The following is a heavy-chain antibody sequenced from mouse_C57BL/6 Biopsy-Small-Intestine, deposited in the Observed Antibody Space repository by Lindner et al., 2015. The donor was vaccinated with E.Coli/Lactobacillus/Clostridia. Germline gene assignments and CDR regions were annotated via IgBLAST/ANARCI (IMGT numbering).Heavy chain of an antibody. CDR1: GFNIKDDY. J-gene: IGHJ3*01. CDR2: IDPENGDT. CDR3: TRGLQFAY. D-gene: IGHD2-4*01. Sequence: VQLQESGAELVRPGASVKLSCTASGFNIKDDYMHWVKQRPEQGLEWIGWIDPENGDTEYASKFQGKATITADTSSNTAYLQLSSLTSEDTAVYYCTRGLQFAYWGQGTLVTVSA. V-gene: IGHV14-4*01.